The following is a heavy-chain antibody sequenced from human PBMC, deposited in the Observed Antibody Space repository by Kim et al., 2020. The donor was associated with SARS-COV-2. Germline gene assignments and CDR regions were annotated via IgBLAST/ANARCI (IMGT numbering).Heavy chain of an antibody. CDR3: AGYYYDSSGYGY. D-gene: IGHD3-22*01. Sequence: VGSLRLSCAASGFTFSDHYMDWVRQAPGKGLEWVGRTRNKANSYTTEYAASVKGRFTISRDDSKNSLYLQMNSLKTEDTAVYYCAGYYYDSSGYGYWGQGTLVTVSS. V-gene: IGHV3-72*01. CDR2: TRNKANSYTT. J-gene: IGHJ4*02. CDR1: GFTFSDHY.